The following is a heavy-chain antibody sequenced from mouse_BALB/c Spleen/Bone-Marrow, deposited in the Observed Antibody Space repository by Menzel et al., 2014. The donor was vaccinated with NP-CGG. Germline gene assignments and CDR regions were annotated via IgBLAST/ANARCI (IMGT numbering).Heavy chain of an antibody. CDR3: AKGGITTVWYFDV. J-gene: IGHJ1*01. Sequence: QVQLKESGPGLVQPSQSLSITCTVSGFSLTRNGVHWVRQSPGKGLEWLGVIWRGGSTDYNEAFMSRLSITKDNSKSQVFFKMNSLQGDDTAIYYGAKGGITTVWYFDVWSAETTGTISS. CDR2: IWRGGST. V-gene: IGHV2-5*01. CDR1: GFSLTRNG. D-gene: IGHD1-1*01.